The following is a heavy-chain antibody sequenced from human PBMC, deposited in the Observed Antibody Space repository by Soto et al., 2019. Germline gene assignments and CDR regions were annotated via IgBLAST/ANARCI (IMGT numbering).Heavy chain of an antibody. J-gene: IGHJ4*02. CDR3: AKDVAAITMVRGVIITPYYFDY. D-gene: IGHD3-10*01. CDR1: GFTFSNYA. CDR2: ISGSGGST. Sequence: LRLSCAASGFTFSNYAMSWVRQAPGKGLEWVSVISGSGGSTYYADSVKGRFTISRDNSKNTLYLQMNSLRAEDTAVYYCAKDVAAITMVRGVIITPYYFDYWGQGTLVTVSS. V-gene: IGHV3-23*01.